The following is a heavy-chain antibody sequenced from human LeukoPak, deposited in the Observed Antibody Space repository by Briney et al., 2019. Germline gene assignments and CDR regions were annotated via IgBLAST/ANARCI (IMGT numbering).Heavy chain of an antibody. CDR2: INPSGGST. D-gene: IGHD6-19*01. CDR3: ARVVTQWLVRY. CDR1: GYTFTSYY. V-gene: IGHV1-46*01. J-gene: IGHJ4*02. Sequence: ASVKVSCKASGYTFTSYYMHWVRQAPGQGLEWMGIINPSGGSTSYAQKFQGRVTMTRDTSISTAYMELSRLRSDDTAVYYCARVVTQWLVRYWGQGTLVTVSS.